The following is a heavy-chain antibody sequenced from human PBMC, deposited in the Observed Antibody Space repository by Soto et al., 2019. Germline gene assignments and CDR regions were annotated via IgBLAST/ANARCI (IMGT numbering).Heavy chain of an antibody. CDR1: GFTFSDFG. Sequence: PGGSLRLSCVVSGFTFSDFGMHGVRQSPGEGLAWVASISKDGLDRYYSESVKGRFTISRDDSKNTVFLQMNSLKVEDTAAYFCASPREGQWLVFDHWGQRTLVTVSS. D-gene: IGHD6-19*01. CDR2: ISKDGLDR. CDR3: ASPREGQWLVFDH. J-gene: IGHJ4*02. V-gene: IGHV3-30*19.